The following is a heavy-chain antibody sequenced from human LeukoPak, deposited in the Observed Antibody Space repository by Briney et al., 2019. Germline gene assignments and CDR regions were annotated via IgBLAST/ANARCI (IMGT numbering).Heavy chain of an antibody. V-gene: IGHV7-4-1*02. D-gene: IGHD3-22*01. Sequence: ASVKVSCKASGYTFTSYAMNWVRQAPGQGLEWMGWISTNTGNPTYAQGFTGRFVFSLDTSVSTAYLQISSLKAEDTAVYYCARDILLSPDYYDSSGYYFRRHAFDIWGQGTMVTVSS. CDR3: ARDILLSPDYYDSSGYYFRRHAFDI. CDR1: GYTFTSYA. CDR2: ISTNTGNP. J-gene: IGHJ3*02.